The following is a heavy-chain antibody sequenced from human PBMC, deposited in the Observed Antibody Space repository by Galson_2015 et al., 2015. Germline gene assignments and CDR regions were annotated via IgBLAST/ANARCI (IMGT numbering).Heavy chain of an antibody. CDR1: GFTVSSNY. J-gene: IGHJ3*02. V-gene: IGHV3-53*01. Sequence: SLRLSCAASGFTVSSNYMSWVRQAPGKGLEWVSVIYSGGSTYYADSVKGRFTISRDNSKNTLYLQMNSLRAEETAVYYCARSQHARDAFDIWGQGTMVTVSS. CDR3: ARSQHARDAFDI. CDR2: IYSGGST.